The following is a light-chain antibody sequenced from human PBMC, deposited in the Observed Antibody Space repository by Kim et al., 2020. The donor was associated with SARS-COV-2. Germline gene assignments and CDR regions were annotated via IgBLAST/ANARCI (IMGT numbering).Light chain of an antibody. CDR1: SLRKYS. CDR3: SSRDSSGNHVA. J-gene: IGLJ2*01. Sequence: SSELTQDPAVSVALGQTVRITCQGDSLRKYSANWYQQKPGQAPKLVIYDKNIRPSGAPARFSGSSSGNTASLTITGAQAEDDVDYYCSSRDSSGNHVAFG. CDR2: DKN. V-gene: IGLV3-19*01.